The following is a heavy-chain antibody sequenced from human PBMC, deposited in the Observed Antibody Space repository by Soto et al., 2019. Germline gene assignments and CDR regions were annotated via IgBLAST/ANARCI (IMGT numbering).Heavy chain of an antibody. V-gene: IGHV3-23*01. CDR3: AKHLWFGESVFDP. D-gene: IGHD3-10*01. CDR1: GFTFSSYG. Sequence: VGSLRLSCAASGFTFSSYGMSWVRQAPRKGLEWVSTIRGSADSANYADSVKGRFTISRDNSKNMLYLQMNSLRADDTAVYYCAKHLWFGESVFDPWGQGTLVTAPQ. CDR2: IRGSADSA. J-gene: IGHJ5*02.